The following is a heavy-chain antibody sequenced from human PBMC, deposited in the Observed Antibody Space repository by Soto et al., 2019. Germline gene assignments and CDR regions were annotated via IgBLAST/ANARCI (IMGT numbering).Heavy chain of an antibody. J-gene: IGHJ4*02. V-gene: IGHV3-23*01. CDR2: ISGGGETT. CDR1: GFTFSSYA. Sequence: EVQLLESGGGLVQPGGSLRLSCAASGFTFSSYAMWWVRQAPGKGLECVSAISGGGETTYYADSVKGRFTISRDNSKNTLYLQMHSLRAEDTAVYYCAFNSGSGSYDFDYWGQGTLVTVSS. D-gene: IGHD3-10*01. CDR3: AFNSGSGSYDFDY.